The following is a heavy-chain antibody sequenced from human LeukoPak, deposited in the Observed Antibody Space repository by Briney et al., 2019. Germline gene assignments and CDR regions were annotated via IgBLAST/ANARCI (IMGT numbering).Heavy chain of an antibody. CDR1: GDSVSSNSAA. D-gene: IGHD1-26*01. CDR2: TYYRSKWYN. Sequence: SQTLSLTCAISGDSVSSNSAAWYWIRQSPSRGLEWLGRTYYRSKWYNDYAVSVKSRITINPDTSKNQFSPQLNSATPEDTAVYYCTRGDLVGATTGFDYWGQGTLVTVSS. V-gene: IGHV6-1*01. CDR3: TRGDLVGATTGFDY. J-gene: IGHJ4*02.